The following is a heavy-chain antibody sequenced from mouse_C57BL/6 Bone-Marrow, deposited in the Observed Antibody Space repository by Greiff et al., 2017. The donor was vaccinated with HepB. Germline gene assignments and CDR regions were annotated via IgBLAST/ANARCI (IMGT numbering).Heavy chain of an antibody. J-gene: IGHJ4*01. CDR3: ARRRGYSNYYYAMDY. V-gene: IGHV1-55*01. D-gene: IGHD2-5*01. CDR1: GYTFTSYW. CDR2: IYPGSGST. Sequence: QVQLQQPGAELVKPGASVKMSCKASGYTFTSYWITWVKQRPGQGLEWIGDIYPGSGSTNYNEKFKSKATLTVDTSSSTAYMQLSSLTSEDSAVYYCARRRGYSNYYYAMDYWGQGTSVTVSS.